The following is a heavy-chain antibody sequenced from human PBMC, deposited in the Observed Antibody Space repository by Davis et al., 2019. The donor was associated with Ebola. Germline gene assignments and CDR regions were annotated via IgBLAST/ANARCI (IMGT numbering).Heavy chain of an antibody. Sequence: SETLSLTCAVSGGSISSNNWWSLVRQPPGKGLEWIGEIYHGGSTNYNPSLKSRVTISVDKSKNQFSLILSSVTAAATAVYYCARDRYDILSGMDVWGQGTTVTVSS. J-gene: IGHJ6*02. D-gene: IGHD3-9*01. V-gene: IGHV4-4*02. CDR1: GGSISSNNW. CDR2: IYHGGST. CDR3: ARDRYDILSGMDV.